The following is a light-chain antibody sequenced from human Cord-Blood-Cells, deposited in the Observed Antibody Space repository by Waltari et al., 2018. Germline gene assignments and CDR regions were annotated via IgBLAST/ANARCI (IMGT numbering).Light chain of an antibody. CDR2: DAS. J-gene: IGKJ4*01. Sequence: DIQMTQSPSSLYASVGDRVTTTCQASQDISNYLNWYQQKPGKAPKLLIYDASNLETGVPSRFSGSGSGTDFTFTISSLQPEDIATYYCQQYDNLPRTFGGGTKVEIK. V-gene: IGKV1-33*01. CDR3: QQYDNLPRT. CDR1: QDISNY.